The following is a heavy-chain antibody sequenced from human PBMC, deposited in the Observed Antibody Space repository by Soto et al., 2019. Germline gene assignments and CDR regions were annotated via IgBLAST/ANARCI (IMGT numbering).Heavy chain of an antibody. V-gene: IGHV1-69*06. J-gene: IGHJ6*02. CDR2: IIPIVGTA. D-gene: IGHD6-13*01. CDR3: ARSPPIAALDYYYFYGMDV. Sequence: SVKVSCKASGGTFSSYAISWVRHAPGQGLEWMGGIIPIVGTANYAQKFQGRVTITADKSTSTAYMELSSLRSEDTAVYYCARSPPIAALDYYYFYGMDVWGRGTTVTVAS. CDR1: GGTFSSYA.